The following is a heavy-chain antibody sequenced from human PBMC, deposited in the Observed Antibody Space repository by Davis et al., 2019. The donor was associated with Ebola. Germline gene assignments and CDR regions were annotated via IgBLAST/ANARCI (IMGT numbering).Heavy chain of an antibody. J-gene: IGHJ4*02. Sequence: ASVKVSCKASGGTFSSYAISWVRQAPGQGLEWMGWISAYNGNTNYAQKLQGRVTMTTDTSTSTAYLDLSSLRSDDTAVFYCARATFGYNSGWYADYWGQGTLVTVSS. CDR2: ISAYNGNT. D-gene: IGHD6-19*01. CDR1: GGTFSSYA. V-gene: IGHV1-18*01. CDR3: ARATFGYNSGWYADY.